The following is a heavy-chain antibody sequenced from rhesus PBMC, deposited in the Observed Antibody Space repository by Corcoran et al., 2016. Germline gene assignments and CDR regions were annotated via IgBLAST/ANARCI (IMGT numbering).Heavy chain of an antibody. CDR3: ARGGRAAGIIGDY. D-gene: IGHD6-25*01. CDR1: GVSISSYW. J-gene: IGHJ4*01. V-gene: IGHV4-80*01. Sequence: QVQLQASAPGLVKPSETLSLTCDVSGVSISSYWWTWFRQSPGKGLGWVGKINGKPGTINSHPSLKSRVSMSKEASKKQFSLKRASVTAADTAVFYCARGGRAAGIIGDYWGQGVLVTVSS. CDR2: INGKPGTI.